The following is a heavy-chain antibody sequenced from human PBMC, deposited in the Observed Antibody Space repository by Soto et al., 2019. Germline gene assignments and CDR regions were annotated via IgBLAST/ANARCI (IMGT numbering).Heavy chain of an antibody. CDR3: VKLYYDSSDYGAHFDC. D-gene: IGHD3-22*01. J-gene: IGHJ4*02. Sequence: GGSLRLSCAASGFTFSTYAMTWVRQAPGKGLEWVSAISRSGGSTYYAASVEGRFSISRDNSKNTLYLQMSSLRAEDTALYYCVKLYYDSSDYGAHFDCWGQGTRVTVS. CDR2: ISRSGGST. CDR1: GFTFSTYA. V-gene: IGHV3-23*01.